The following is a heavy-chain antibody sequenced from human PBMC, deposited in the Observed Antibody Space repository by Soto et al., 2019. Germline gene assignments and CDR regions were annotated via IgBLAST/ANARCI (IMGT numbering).Heavy chain of an antibody. J-gene: IGHJ4*02. CDR1: GYTFTSYG. V-gene: IGHV1-18*01. CDR3: ARASGSSTYFYY. CDR2: ISPYNGNT. D-gene: IGHD2-2*01. Sequence: QVQLVQSGAEVKEPWATVKVSCKASGYTFTSYGISWVRQAPGQGLEWMGWISPYNGNTNYAHKLQGRVTMTTDTSTGTVYMEMRSLRSDDTALYYCARASGSSTYFYYWGQGTLVTVSS.